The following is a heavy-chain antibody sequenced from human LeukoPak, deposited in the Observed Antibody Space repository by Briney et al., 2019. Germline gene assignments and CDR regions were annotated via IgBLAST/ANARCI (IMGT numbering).Heavy chain of an antibody. CDR3: AKESGSRSYGAYFPH. CDR2: ISYDGSTK. Sequence: GGSLRLSCAASGFTFSSHGMQWVRQAPGKGLEWMAVISYDGSTKYYADSVKGRFTISRDNSKSTLYLQMNSLRAEDTAVYYCAKESGSRSYGAYFPHWGQGTLVTVSS. V-gene: IGHV3-30*18. J-gene: IGHJ1*01. CDR1: GFTFSSHG. D-gene: IGHD6-13*01.